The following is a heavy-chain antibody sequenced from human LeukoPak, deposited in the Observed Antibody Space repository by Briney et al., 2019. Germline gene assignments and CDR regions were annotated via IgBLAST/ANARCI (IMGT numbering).Heavy chain of an antibody. CDR1: GFTFTTYA. J-gene: IGHJ4*02. Sequence: PGGSLRLSCAAPGFTFTTYAMTWVRPAPGKGLQWGSAISGSGGSTYYADSVKGRFTISRDNSKNTLYLQMNSLRAEDTAVYYCAKDRIQLWLQLDYWGQGTLVTVSS. CDR3: AKDRIQLWLQLDY. CDR2: ISGSGGST. D-gene: IGHD5-18*01. V-gene: IGHV3-23*01.